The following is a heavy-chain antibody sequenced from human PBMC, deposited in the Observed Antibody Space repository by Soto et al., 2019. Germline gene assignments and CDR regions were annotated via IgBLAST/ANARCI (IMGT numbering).Heavy chain of an antibody. D-gene: IGHD3-22*01. CDR1: GFTFSSYA. CDR3: AKVFYYYDSSVYYYFDY. J-gene: IGHJ4*02. Sequence: HPGGSLRLSCAASGFTFSSYAVSWVRQAPGKGPEWISSISGSGSTIYYADSVKGRFTISRDNSKNTLYLQMSSLRAEDTAVYYCAKVFYYYDSSVYYYFDYWGQGTLVTVSS. CDR2: ISGSGSTI. V-gene: IGHV3-23*01.